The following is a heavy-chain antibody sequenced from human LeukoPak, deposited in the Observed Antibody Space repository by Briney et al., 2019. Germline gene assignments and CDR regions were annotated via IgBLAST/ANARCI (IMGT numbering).Heavy chain of an antibody. V-gene: IGHV4-30-4*01. Sequence: PSETLSLTCTVSGGSISSGDYYWSWIRQPPGKGLEWIGYIYYSGSTYYNPSLKSRVTISVDTSKNQFSLKLSSVTAADTAVYYCARGLVLMVYAIRPPYNWFDPWGQGTLVTVSS. CDR3: ARGLVLMVYAIRPPYNWFDP. D-gene: IGHD2-8*01. CDR1: GGSISSGDYY. J-gene: IGHJ5*02. CDR2: IYYSGST.